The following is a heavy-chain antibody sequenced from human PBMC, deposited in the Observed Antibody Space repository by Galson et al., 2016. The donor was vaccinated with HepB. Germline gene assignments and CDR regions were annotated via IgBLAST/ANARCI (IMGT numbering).Heavy chain of an antibody. Sequence: SLRLSCAASGFTFDDYGMDWVRQAPGKGLEWVAGISWNSVSVGYADSGKGRVTISRDNAKNSLYLQMNSLREEETALNYCVKDRVYQFSSSTCDWEFDYWGQGTMVTVSS. J-gene: IGHJ4*02. D-gene: IGHD2-2*01. V-gene: IGHV3-9*01. CDR1: GFTFDDYG. CDR3: VKDRVYQFSSSTCDWEFDY. CDR2: ISWNSVSV.